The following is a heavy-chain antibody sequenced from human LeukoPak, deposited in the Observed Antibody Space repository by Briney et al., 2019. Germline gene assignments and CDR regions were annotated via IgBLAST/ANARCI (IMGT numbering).Heavy chain of an antibody. CDR1: GFIFSSYG. J-gene: IGHJ4*02. CDR3: ARRGCSYGTMDQ. Sequence: GGSLRLSCTASGFIFSSYGMSWVRQGPGKGLEWVSGISGSGDGPNYAHSVRGRFAISRDNSKNTIYLQLDGLRVEDTALYYCARRGCSYGTMDQWGPGTLVTVS. V-gene: IGHV3-23*01. CDR2: ISGSGDGP. D-gene: IGHD5-18*01.